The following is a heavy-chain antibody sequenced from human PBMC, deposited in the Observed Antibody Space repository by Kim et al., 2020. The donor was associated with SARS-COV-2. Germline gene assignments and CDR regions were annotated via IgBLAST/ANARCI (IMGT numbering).Heavy chain of an antibody. CDR2: SYHSGST. Sequence: SETLSLTCAVSGGSISSSNWWSWVRQPPGRRLEWIGESYHSGSTNYNPSLKSRVTISVDKSNNQFSLKLSSVTAADTAVYYCARGAGVVTAPSKASHNWFDPWGQGTLVTVSS. CDR3: ARGAGVVTAPSKASHNWFDP. D-gene: IGHD2-21*02. J-gene: IGHJ5*02. CDR1: GGSISSSNW. V-gene: IGHV4-4*02.